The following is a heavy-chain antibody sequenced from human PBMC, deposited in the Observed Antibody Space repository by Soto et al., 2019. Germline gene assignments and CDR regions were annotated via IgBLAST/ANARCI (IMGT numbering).Heavy chain of an antibody. CDR3: AGMGCSSCSEDHYYYGMDV. CDR1: GGTFSSYA. CDR2: IIPIFGTA. V-gene: IGHV1-69*06. Sequence: QVQLVQSGAEVKKPGSSVKVSCKASGGTFSSYAISWVRQDPGQGLEWMGGIIPIFGTANYEQDLQGRVTNTADKSTSTAYMEVSSLRSEDQAVYYWAGMGCSSCSEDHYYYGMDVWCQGTTVTVSS. J-gene: IGHJ6*02. D-gene: IGHD6-6*01.